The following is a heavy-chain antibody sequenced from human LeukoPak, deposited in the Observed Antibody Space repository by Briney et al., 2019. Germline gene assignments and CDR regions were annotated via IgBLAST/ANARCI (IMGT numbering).Heavy chain of an antibody. CDR3: ARGEMVREIDY. J-gene: IGHJ4*02. V-gene: IGHV3-30*04. CDR2: ISYDGSNK. Sequence: GGSLRLSCAASGFTFSSYAMHWVRQAPGKGLEWVAVISYDGSNKYYADSVEGRFTISRDNSKNTLYLQMNSLRAEDTAVYYCARGEMVREIDYGGKGTLVTVSS. CDR1: GFTFSSYA. D-gene: IGHD5-24*01.